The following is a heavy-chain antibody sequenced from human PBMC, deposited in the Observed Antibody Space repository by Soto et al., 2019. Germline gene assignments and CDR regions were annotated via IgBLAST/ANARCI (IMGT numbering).Heavy chain of an antibody. CDR1: GGSFSGYY. CDR2: INHSGST. V-gene: IGHV4-34*01. J-gene: IGHJ4*02. D-gene: IGHD3-9*01. Sequence: QVQLQQWGAGLLKPSETLSLTCAVYGGSFSGYYWSWIRQPPGKGLEWIGEINHSGSTNYNPSLKSRVTISVDTSKNQFSLKLSYVTAADTAVYYCARYRGYDILTGYYTFGYWGQGTLVTDSS. CDR3: ARYRGYDILTGYYTFGY.